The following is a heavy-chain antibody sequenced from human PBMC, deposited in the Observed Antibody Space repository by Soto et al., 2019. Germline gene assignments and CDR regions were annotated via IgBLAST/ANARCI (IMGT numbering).Heavy chain of an antibody. CDR3: ARDFEY. Sequence: EVQLVESGGGLVQPGGSLRLSCEASGFTFSTFWMHWVRQAPGKGLVWVSRINSDGSITNYAAAVKCRVTISRGNAKNTLYLQLNSLRPEDTAVYYCARDFEYWGQGTLVTVSS. J-gene: IGHJ4*02. V-gene: IGHV3-74*01. CDR2: INSDGSIT. CDR1: GFTFSTFW.